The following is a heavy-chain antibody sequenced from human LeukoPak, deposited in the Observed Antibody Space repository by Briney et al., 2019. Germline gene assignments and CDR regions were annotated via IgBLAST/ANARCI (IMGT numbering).Heavy chain of an antibody. J-gene: IGHJ4*02. CDR3: ALHYYDSSGYQDY. CDR1: GGSIISSTYY. D-gene: IGHD3-22*01. Sequence: SETLSLTCTVSGGSIISSTYYWGWIRQPPGKGLEWIGSIYYSGSTYYNPSLKSRVTISVDKSKNQFSLKLSSVTAADTAVYYCALHYYDSSGYQDYWGQGTLVTVSS. CDR2: IYYSGST. V-gene: IGHV4-39*07.